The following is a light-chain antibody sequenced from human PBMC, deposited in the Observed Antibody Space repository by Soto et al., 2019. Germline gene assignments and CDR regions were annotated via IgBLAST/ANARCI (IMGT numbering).Light chain of an antibody. CDR1: QSVSNN. CDR3: QQYSVWPLT. J-gene: IGKJ4*01. V-gene: IGKV3D-15*01. CDR2: GAS. Sequence: EIVLTQSPATLSVSPGERAALSCRASQSVSNNLAWSQQKPCQPPRLLIFGASTRATGIPARISGSVSEAEFDLSISTRQCAYFADYYCQQYSVWPLTFGGGTKVEIK.